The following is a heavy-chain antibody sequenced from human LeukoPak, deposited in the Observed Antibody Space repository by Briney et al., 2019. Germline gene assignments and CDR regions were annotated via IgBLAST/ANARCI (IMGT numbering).Heavy chain of an antibody. D-gene: IGHD2-15*01. CDR1: GGSVSSGDYY. J-gene: IGHJ4*02. CDR2: FCHSAST. CDR3: ASIVVAAAAIDY. Sequence: PSETLSLTCTVSGGSVSSGDYYWSWIRQPPGKGLGWIGYFCHSASTYYNPSLKSRVSISVDTAKNQFSLKLTSVTAADTAVYYCASIVVAAAAIDYWGQGTLVTVSS. V-gene: IGHV4-30-4*01.